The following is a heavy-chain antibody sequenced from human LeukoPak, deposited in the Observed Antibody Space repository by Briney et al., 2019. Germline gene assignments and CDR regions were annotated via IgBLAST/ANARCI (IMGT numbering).Heavy chain of an antibody. D-gene: IGHD3-3*01. V-gene: IGHV4-59*12. CDR3: ARSLGGTYDFWSGYHAFDI. J-gene: IGHJ3*02. CDR2: IHYTGST. CDR1: GGSISSYY. Sequence: SETLSLTCTVSGGSISSYYWSWIRQPPGKGLEWIGNIHYTGSTKNNPSLKSRVTISIDTNKNQFALKLSSVTAADTAVYYCARSLGGTYDFWSGYHAFDIWGQGTMVTVSS.